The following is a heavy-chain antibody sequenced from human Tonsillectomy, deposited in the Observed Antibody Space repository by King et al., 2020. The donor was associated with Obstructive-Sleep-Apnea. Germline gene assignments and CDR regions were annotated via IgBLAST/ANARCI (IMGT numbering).Heavy chain of an antibody. CDR2: ISYDGSNK. CDR1: GFTFSSYA. D-gene: IGHD6-19*01. J-gene: IGHJ4*02. CDR3: ARDRADSRGWYDFDY. V-gene: IGHV3-30*04. Sequence: QLVQSGGGVVQPGRSLRLSCAASGFTFSSYAMHWVRQAPGKGLEWVAVISYDGSNKYYADSVKGRFTISRDNSKNTLYLQMNSLRAEDTAVYYCARDRADSRGWYDFDYWGQGTLVTVSS.